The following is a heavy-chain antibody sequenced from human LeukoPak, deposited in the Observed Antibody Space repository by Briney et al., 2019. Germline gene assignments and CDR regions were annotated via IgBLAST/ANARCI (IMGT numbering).Heavy chain of an antibody. D-gene: IGHD1-26*01. V-gene: IGHV3-74*01. Sequence: PGGSLRLSCAASGFPFSDYGMYWVRQAPGKGLVWVSRINSDGSSTSYADSVKGRFTISRDNAKNTLYLQMNSLRAEDTAVYYCATPRGSGSYLAFDYWGQGTLVTVSS. CDR1: GFPFSDYG. J-gene: IGHJ4*02. CDR2: INSDGSST. CDR3: ATPRGSGSYLAFDY.